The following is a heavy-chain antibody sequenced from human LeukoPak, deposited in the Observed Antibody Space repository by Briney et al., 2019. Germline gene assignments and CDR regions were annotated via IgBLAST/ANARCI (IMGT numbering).Heavy chain of an antibody. CDR1: GGSISSGGYY. D-gene: IGHD6-13*01. CDR2: IYHSGST. J-gene: IGHJ3*02. V-gene: IGHV4-30-2*01. Sequence: SETLSLTCTVSGGSISSGGYYWSWIRQPPGKGLEWIGYIYHSGSTYYNPSHKSRVTISVDRSKNQFSLKLSSVTAADTAVYYCRALAAAATDAFDIWGQGTMVTVSS. CDR3: RALAAAATDAFDI.